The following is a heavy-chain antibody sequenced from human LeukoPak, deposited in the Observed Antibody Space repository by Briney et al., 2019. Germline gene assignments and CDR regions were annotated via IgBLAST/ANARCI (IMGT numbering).Heavy chain of an antibody. Sequence: GGSLRLSCAASGFTVSSNYVSWVRQAPGKGLEWVSVIYSGGSRYYADSVKGRFTISRDKSKNTLYLHMSSLRVEDTAVYYCAKDGNMPLNWFDPWGQGTLVTVSS. D-gene: IGHD1/OR15-1a*01. CDR3: AKDGNMPLNWFDP. CDR1: GFTVSSNY. V-gene: IGHV3-53*01. CDR2: IYSGGSR. J-gene: IGHJ5*02.